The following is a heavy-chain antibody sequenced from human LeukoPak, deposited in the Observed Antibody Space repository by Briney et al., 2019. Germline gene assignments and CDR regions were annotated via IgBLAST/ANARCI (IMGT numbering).Heavy chain of an antibody. CDR2: ISGSGGST. CDR3: AKSLGYCSSTSCFQVDC. D-gene: IGHD2-2*01. J-gene: IGHJ4*02. Sequence: GGSLRLSCAASGFTFSSYGMSWVRQAPGKGLEWVSAISGSGGSTYYADSVKGRFTISRDNSKNTLYLQMNSLRAEDTAVYYCAKSLGYCSSTSCFQVDCWGQGTLVTVSS. V-gene: IGHV3-23*01. CDR1: GFTFSSYG.